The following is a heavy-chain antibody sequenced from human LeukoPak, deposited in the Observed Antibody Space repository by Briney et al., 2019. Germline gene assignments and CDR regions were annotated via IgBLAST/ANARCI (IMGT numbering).Heavy chain of an antibody. CDR2: INPNSGGT. J-gene: IGHJ4*02. CDR1: GYTFTGYY. CDR3: ARGSIYDILTSPFDY. Sequence: ASVKVSCKASGYTFTGYYMHWVRQAPGQGLEWMGWINPNSGGTNYAQKFQGWVTMTRDTSISTAYMELSRLRSDDTAVYYCARGSIYDILTSPFDYWGQGTLVTVSS. D-gene: IGHD3-9*01. V-gene: IGHV1-2*04.